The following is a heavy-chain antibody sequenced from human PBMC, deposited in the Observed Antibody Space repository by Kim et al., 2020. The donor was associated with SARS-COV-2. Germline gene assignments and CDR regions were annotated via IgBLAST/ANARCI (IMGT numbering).Heavy chain of an antibody. CDR1: GGSVSSGSYY. J-gene: IGHJ2*01. CDR3: ARVPCRTGYDLLRFGSGLWYFDL. V-gene: IGHV4-61*01. D-gene: IGHD5-12*01. Sequence: SETLSLTCTVSGGSVSSGSYYWSWIRQPPGKGLEWIGYIYSSGSTNYNPSLKSRVTISVDTSKNQFSLKLSSVTAADTAVYYCARVPCRTGYDLLRFGSGLWYFDLWGRGTLVTVSS. CDR2: IYSSGST.